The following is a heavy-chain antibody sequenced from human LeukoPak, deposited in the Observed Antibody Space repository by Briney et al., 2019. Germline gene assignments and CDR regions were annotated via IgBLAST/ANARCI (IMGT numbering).Heavy chain of an antibody. D-gene: IGHD5-12*01. CDR1: GGSISSYY. CDR2: IYYSGST. J-gene: IGHJ4*02. Sequence: PSETLSLTCTVSGGSISSYYWSWIRQPPGKGLEWIGYIYYSGSTNYNPSLKSRVTISVDTSKNQFSLKLSSVTAADTAVYYCARHRGESLKRDEWLRSYYFDYWGQGTLVTVSS. CDR3: ARHRGESLKRDEWLRSYYFDY. V-gene: IGHV4-59*08.